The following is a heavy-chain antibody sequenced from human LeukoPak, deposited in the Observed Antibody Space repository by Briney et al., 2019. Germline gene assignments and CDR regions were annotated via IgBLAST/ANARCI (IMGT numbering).Heavy chain of an antibody. CDR2: GHHTGSS. V-gene: IGHV4-59*01. CDR3: AREKEGTDHDSTAAFHY. D-gene: IGHD3-22*01. Sequence: TSETLSLTCTVSGTSIRNYYWSWVRQSPGQGLEWLAYGHHTGSSNFSPPFRSRVTTSVDVSRNQFSLRLTSMTAADTAVYYCAREKEGTDHDSTAAFHYWGQGILVIVSS. J-gene: IGHJ4*02. CDR1: GTSIRNYY.